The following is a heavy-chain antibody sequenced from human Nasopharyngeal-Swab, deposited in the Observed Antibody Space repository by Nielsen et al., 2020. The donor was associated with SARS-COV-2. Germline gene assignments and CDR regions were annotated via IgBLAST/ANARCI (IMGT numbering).Heavy chain of an antibody. D-gene: IGHD4-17*01. Sequence: GESLKISCAASGFTFSEYYMSWIRQAPGTGLEWVSYISSSGSTIYYADSVKGRFTISRDNAKNSLYLQMNSLRAEDTAVYYCARELDGWTVTYAGGSAFDIWGQGTMVTVSS. V-gene: IGHV3-11*01. CDR1: GFTFSEYY. J-gene: IGHJ3*02. CDR2: ISSSGSTI. CDR3: ARELDGWTVTYAGGSAFDI.